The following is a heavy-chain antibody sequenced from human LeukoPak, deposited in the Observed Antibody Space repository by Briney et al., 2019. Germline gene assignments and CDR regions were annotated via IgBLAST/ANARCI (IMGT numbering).Heavy chain of an antibody. V-gene: IGHV3-23*01. Sequence: GGSLRLSCAASGFTFSHHGMNWVRQAPGKGLEWVSGVGPSGARTYYADSVKGRFTVSRDNSKNTLYLQMNSLRAEDTAVFYCAKGSLSSGGSCYDYWGQGTLVTVSS. CDR1: GFTFSHHG. D-gene: IGHD2-15*01. J-gene: IGHJ4*02. CDR2: VGPSGART. CDR3: AKGSLSSGGSCYDY.